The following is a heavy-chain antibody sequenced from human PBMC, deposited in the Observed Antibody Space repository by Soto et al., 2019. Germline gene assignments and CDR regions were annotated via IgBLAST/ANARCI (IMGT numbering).Heavy chain of an antibody. CDR3: ARDRGVATMGDSFDY. D-gene: IGHD5-12*01. J-gene: IGHJ4*02. Sequence: GSLRLSCAASGFTFSSYGMHWVRQAPGKGLEWVAVIWYDGSNKYYADSVKGRLTISRDNSKNTLYLQMNSLRAEDTAVYYCARDRGVATMGDSFDYWGQGTLVTVSS. CDR2: IWYDGSNK. CDR1: GFTFSSYG. V-gene: IGHV3-33*08.